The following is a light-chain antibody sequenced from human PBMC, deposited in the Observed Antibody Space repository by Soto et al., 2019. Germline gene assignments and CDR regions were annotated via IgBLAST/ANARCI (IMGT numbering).Light chain of an antibody. CDR2: GAS. CDR1: QSVYISY. Sequence: EIVLTQSPGTLSLSPGERVTLSCRASQSVYISYLAWYQQKPGQAPRLLIYGASTRATGIPDRFSGSGSGTDFTLTISRLEPEDFAVYYCQLFDNSLYTFGQGTKLEIK. J-gene: IGKJ2*01. CDR3: QLFDNSLYT. V-gene: IGKV3-20*01.